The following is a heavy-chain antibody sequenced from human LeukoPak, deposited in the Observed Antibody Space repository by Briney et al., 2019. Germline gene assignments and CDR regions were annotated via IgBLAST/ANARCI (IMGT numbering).Heavy chain of an antibody. D-gene: IGHD1-26*01. V-gene: IGHV4-59*01. J-gene: IGHJ4*02. CDR3: ARIEYSGPLDY. CDR1: GGSISSYY. CDR2: IYYSGST. Sequence: SETLSLTCTVSGGSISSYYWSWIRQPPGKGLEWIGYIYYSGSTNYNPSLKSRVTISVDTSKNQFSLKLSSVTAADTAVYYCARIEYSGPLDYWGQGTLVTVSS.